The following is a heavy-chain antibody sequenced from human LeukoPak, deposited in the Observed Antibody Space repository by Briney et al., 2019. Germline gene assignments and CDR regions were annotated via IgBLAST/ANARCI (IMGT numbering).Heavy chain of an antibody. CDR3: ARIRDGYNDAYDI. J-gene: IGHJ3*02. V-gene: IGHV1-46*01. CDR1: GYTFTNFY. CDR2: INPAGGNT. Sequence: PKASVKVSCTASGYTFTNFYIHWVRQAPQQVLERMGLINPAGGNTNYAQTFQGRATLTRETSTSTVYVEVSSVRSEDTAIYYCARIRDGYNDAYDIWGQGTVVTVPS. D-gene: IGHD5-24*01.